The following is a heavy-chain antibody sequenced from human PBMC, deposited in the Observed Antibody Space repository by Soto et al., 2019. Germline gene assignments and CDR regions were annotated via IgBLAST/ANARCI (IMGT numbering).Heavy chain of an antibody. J-gene: IGHJ3*02. D-gene: IGHD3-22*01. CDR1: GFSLSTSGVC. V-gene: IGHV2-5*01. Sequence: QITLKESGPTLVKPTQTLTLTCTFSGFSLSTSGVCVGWIRQPPGKALEWLALIYWNDDKRYSPSLKRRLTLTKDTSKDQVVPTNTNMDPVDTATYYCAHSEVTHYYDSSGSPLDAFDIWGQGTMVTVSS. CDR2: IYWNDDK. CDR3: AHSEVTHYYDSSGSPLDAFDI.